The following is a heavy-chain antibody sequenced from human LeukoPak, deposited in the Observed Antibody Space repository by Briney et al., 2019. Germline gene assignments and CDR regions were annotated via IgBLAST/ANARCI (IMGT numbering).Heavy chain of an antibody. CDR2: ISAYNGDT. CDR1: GYTFTSYG. CDR3: ARGGRALYYGMDV. Sequence: GASVKVSCQTSGYTFTSYGISWVRQAPGQGLKWMGWISAYNGDTNSAQKLQGRVTLTTDTSTSTAYMELRSLRSDDTALYYCARGGRALYYGMDVWGQGTTVTVSS. J-gene: IGHJ6*02. D-gene: IGHD2-15*01. V-gene: IGHV1-18*01.